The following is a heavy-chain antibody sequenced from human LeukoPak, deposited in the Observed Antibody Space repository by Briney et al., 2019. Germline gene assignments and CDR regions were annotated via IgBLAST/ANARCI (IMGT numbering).Heavy chain of an antibody. CDR2: IFYSGST. CDR3: ARLGSAWFDP. V-gene: IGHV4-39*01. Sequence: SETLSLTCTVSGGSITSSSHSWVWIRQPPGKGLEWIGSIFYSGSTNYNPSLESRVAISVDTSKNQFSLKLSSVTAADMAVYYCARLGSAWFDPWGPGTLVTVSS. J-gene: IGHJ5*02. CDR1: GGSITSSSHS.